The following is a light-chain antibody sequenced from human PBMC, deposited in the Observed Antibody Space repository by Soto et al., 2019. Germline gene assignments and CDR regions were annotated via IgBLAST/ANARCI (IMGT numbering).Light chain of an antibody. CDR1: SSDVGGYNY. Sequence: QSALTQPASVSGSPGQSVTISCTGTSSDVGGYNYVSWYQQHPGKVPKLMIYDVSDRPSGVSNRFSGSKSGNTASLTISGXXXXXXXDYXCSSFTGSTSYVFGSGT. J-gene: IGLJ1*01. V-gene: IGLV2-14*03. CDR3: SSFTGSTSYV. CDR2: DVS.